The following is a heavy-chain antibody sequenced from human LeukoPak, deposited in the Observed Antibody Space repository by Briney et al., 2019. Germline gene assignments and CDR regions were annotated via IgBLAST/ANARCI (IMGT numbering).Heavy chain of an antibody. D-gene: IGHD3-22*01. CDR2: ISSGGTSI. Sequence: GGSLRLSCAASGITLSSYSMHWVRQAPGQGLEWVSYISSGGTSIYYADSVKGRFTISRDNAKNTLYLQMNSLRDEDTAVYYCARYYDKSGSFDYWGQGALVTVSS. V-gene: IGHV3-48*02. CDR3: ARYYDKSGSFDY. CDR1: GITLSSYS. J-gene: IGHJ4*02.